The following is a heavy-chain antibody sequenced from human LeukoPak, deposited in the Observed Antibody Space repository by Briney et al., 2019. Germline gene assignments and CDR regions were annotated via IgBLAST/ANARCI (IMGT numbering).Heavy chain of an antibody. D-gene: IGHD6-6*01. CDR1: GGTFSSYA. CDR3: ARGGPFPSSSSSREYYLDY. V-gene: IGHV1-18*01. CDR2: RSIYNGNT. J-gene: IGHJ4*02. Sequence: ASVKVSCKASGGTFSSYAISWVRQAPGQGLEWMGWRSIYNGNTDYKLQGRVTMTTDTSTSTAYMELRSLRSDDTAVYYCARGGPFPSSSSSREYYLDYWGQGTLVTVSS.